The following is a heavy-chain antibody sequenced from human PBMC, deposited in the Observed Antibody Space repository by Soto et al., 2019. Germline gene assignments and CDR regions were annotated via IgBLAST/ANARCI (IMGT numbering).Heavy chain of an antibody. CDR2: IKQDGSEN. CDR3: AREIGRWWARPRNDY. Sequence: GGSLRLSWVVSGCTFSTYWMSWVRQAPGKGLEWVANIKQDGSENYYVDSVKGRFTISRDNANNSVYLQMNSLRAEDTAVYYCAREIGRWWARPRNDYWGQGTLVTVSS. V-gene: IGHV3-7*01. J-gene: IGHJ4*02. D-gene: IGHD6-6*01. CDR1: GCTFSTYW.